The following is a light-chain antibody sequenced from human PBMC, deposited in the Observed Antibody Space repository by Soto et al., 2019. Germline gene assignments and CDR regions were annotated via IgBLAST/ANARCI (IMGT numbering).Light chain of an antibody. CDR3: AAWDASLRSHV. V-gene: IGLV1-47*01. CDR1: SFSVGSNY. Sequence: QSVLTQPPSASGTPGQRVTMSCSGSSFSVGSNYVYWYQQLPGTAPKLLIYANDQRPSGVPDRFSGSKSGTLASLAISGLRSEDEADYYCAAWDASLRSHVFGTGTKVTVL. J-gene: IGLJ1*01. CDR2: AND.